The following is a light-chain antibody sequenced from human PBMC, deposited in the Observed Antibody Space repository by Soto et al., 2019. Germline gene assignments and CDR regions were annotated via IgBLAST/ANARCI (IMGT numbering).Light chain of an antibody. CDR2: AAS. V-gene: IGKV1-39*01. CDR3: QQSYNSPQT. Sequence: DIEITQSPSPQPESVGDEVTVTCRASHTIMTYLNWYQLKPGKPPRLLIYAASSLQSGVPSRFSGSGSGTDFTLTINSLQPEDFATYSCQQSYNSPQTFGQGTKVDIK. CDR1: HTIMTY. J-gene: IGKJ1*01.